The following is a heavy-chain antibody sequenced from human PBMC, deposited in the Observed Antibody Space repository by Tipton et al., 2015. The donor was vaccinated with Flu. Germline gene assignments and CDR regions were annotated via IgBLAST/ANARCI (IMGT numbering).Heavy chain of an antibody. Sequence: GEALGSSYYWAWIRQPPGRGLEWIGNIHTSAGTYYNPSLNSRITLSMDKSGNQFSLQLSSVTAADTAVYYCARGVPGAIGEAHFDYWGHGILVTVSS. D-gene: IGHD3-10*01. CDR1: GEALGSSYY. CDR3: ARGVPGAIGEAHFDY. J-gene: IGHJ4*01. CDR2: IHTSAGT. V-gene: IGHV4-38-2*02.